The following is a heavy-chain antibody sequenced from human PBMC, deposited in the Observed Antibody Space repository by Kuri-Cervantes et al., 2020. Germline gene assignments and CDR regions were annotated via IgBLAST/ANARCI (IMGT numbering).Heavy chain of an antibody. J-gene: IGHJ4*02. Sequence: SVKVSCKASGGTFSSYAISWVRQAPGQGLEWMGGIIPIFGTANYAQKFQGGVTMAEDTSTDTAYMELSSLSSEDTAVYYCATSGQVYYDILNAWGQGTLVTVSS. CDR2: IIPIFGTA. D-gene: IGHD3-9*01. V-gene: IGHV1-69*06. CDR3: ATSGQVYYDILNA. CDR1: GGTFSSYA.